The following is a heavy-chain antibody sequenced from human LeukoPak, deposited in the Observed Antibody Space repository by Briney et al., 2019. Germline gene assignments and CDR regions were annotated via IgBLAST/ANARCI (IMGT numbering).Heavy chain of an antibody. CDR3: ARDKYRSLFPAAGSYYYYGMDV. CDR1: GGSISSYY. CDR2: IYYSGST. V-gene: IGHV4-59*01. J-gene: IGHJ6*02. Sequence: SETLSLTCTVSGGSISSYYWSWIRQPPGKGLEWIGYIYYSGSTNYNPSLKSRVTISVDTSKNQFSLKLSSVTAADTAVYYCARDKYRSLFPAAGSYYYYGMDVWGQGTTVTVSS. D-gene: IGHD6-13*01.